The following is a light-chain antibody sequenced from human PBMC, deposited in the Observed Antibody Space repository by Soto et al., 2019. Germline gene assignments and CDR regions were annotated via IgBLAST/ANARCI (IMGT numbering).Light chain of an antibody. Sequence: QSALTQPASVSGSPGQSITISCTGTSSDVGDYNYVSWYQQHAGKAPKLMIYGVSNRPSGVSNRFSGSKSGNTASLTISGLQAEDEADYYCSSYTRSSTLYVFGTGTKVTVL. J-gene: IGLJ1*01. CDR3: SSYTRSSTLYV. CDR1: SSDVGDYNY. V-gene: IGLV2-14*01. CDR2: GVS.